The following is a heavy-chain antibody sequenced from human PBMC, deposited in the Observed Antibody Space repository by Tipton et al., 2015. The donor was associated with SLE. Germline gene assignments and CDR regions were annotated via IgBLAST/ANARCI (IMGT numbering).Heavy chain of an antibody. CDR1: GGTFSSYA. J-gene: IGHJ3*02. CDR3: ARAYVGGAYCGGDCYSRAFDI. Sequence: QSGPEVKKPGSSVKVSCKASGGTFSSYAISWVRQAPGQGLEWMGGIIPIFGTANYAQKFRGRVTITADESTSTAYMELSSLRSEDTAVYYCARAYVGGAYCGGDCYSRAFDIWGQGTMVTVSS. V-gene: IGHV1-69*01. D-gene: IGHD2-21*01. CDR2: IIPIFGTA.